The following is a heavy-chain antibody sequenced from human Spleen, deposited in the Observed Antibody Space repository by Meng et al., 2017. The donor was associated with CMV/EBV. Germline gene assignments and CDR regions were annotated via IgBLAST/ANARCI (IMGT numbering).Heavy chain of an antibody. V-gene: IGHV3-30*02. D-gene: IGHD6-19*01. J-gene: IGHJ4*02. CDR3: AKDLSDWYVGDIDY. Sequence: LSLTCAASGFTSRNYDMHWVRQAPGKGLEWVALIRYDGSKKYYADSVKGRFTISRDNSKNTLYLQMNSLRAEDTAVYYCAKDLSDWYVGDIDYWGQGTLVTVSS. CDR1: GFTSRNYD. CDR2: IRYDGSKK.